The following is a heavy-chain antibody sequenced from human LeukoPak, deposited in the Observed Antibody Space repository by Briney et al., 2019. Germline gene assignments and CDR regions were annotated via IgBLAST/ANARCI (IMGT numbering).Heavy chain of an antibody. CDR3: AKGWGYCSGGSCYTHYYYYGMDV. CDR2: ISGSGGST. V-gene: IGHV3-23*01. J-gene: IGHJ6*02. D-gene: IGHD2-15*01. CDR1: GFTFSSYA. Sequence: GGSLRLSCAASGFTFSSYAMSWVRQAPGKGLEWVSAISGSGGSTYYADSVKGRFTISRDNSKNTLNLQINSLRAEDTAVYYCAKGWGYCSGGSCYTHYYYYGMDVWGQGTTVTVSS.